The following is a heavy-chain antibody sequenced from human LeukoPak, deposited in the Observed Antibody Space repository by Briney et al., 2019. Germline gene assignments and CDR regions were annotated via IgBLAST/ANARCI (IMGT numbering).Heavy chain of an antibody. CDR3: ARDRGYTQDY. V-gene: IGHV3-74*01. Sequence: GGSRRLSCAASGFTFRTYWMHWVRRAPGKGLGWLSHIKSDGSSTSYADSVKGRFTISRDNAKNTLYLQMTSLRAEDTAVYFCARDRGYTQDYWGQGTLVTVSS. D-gene: IGHD5-12*01. CDR1: GFTFRTYW. J-gene: IGHJ4*02. CDR2: IKSDGSST.